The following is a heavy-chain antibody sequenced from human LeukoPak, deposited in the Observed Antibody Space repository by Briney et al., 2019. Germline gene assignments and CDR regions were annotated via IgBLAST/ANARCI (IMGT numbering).Heavy chain of an antibody. Sequence: AASVRVSRTASGYTFTSYYMHWVRQAPRQGVEWMGVINPSGGSTSYAQKFQGRVTMTTDTSTSTVYMQLSSLRSEDTAVYYCARSASYGSGSNYYYYGMDVWGQGTTVTVSS. CDR3: ARSASYGSGSNYYYYGMDV. CDR2: INPSGGST. J-gene: IGHJ6*02. V-gene: IGHV1-46*01. D-gene: IGHD3-10*01. CDR1: GYTFTSYY.